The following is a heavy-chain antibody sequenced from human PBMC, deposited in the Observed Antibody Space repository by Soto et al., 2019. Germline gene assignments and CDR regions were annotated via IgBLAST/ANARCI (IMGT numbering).Heavy chain of an antibody. Sequence: VGSLRLSCAASGFTFSSYGMHWVRQAPGKGLEWVAVIRYDGSNKYYADSVKGRFTISRDNSKNTLYLQMNSLRAEDTAVYYCARMYYYDSSGSAPDYWGQGTLVTVSS. CDR2: IRYDGSNK. V-gene: IGHV3-33*01. CDR3: ARMYYYDSSGSAPDY. CDR1: GFTFSSYG. D-gene: IGHD3-22*01. J-gene: IGHJ4*02.